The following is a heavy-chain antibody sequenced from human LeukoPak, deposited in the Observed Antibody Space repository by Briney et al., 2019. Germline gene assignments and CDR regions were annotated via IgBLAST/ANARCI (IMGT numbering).Heavy chain of an antibody. J-gene: IGHJ4*02. CDR3: ARDGPHSGESSYDY. V-gene: IGHV3-7*05. Sequence: GGSLRLSCAASGFTFGTFWMTWVRQAPGKGLEWLANIKEDGSETYYVDSVKGRFTISRDNAKSSLYLQMNTLRFEDTAVYYCARDGPHSGESSYDYWGQGTLVTVSS. D-gene: IGHD2-15*01. CDR1: GFTFGTFW. CDR2: IKEDGSET.